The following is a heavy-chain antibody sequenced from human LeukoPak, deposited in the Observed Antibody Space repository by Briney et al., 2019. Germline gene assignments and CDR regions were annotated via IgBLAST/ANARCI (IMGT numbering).Heavy chain of an antibody. CDR2: IWYDGSNK. Sequence: GRSLRLSCAASGFTFSSYGMHWVRQAPGKGLEWVAVIWYDGSNKYYADSVKGRFTISRDNSKNTLYLQMNSLRAEDTAVYYCARDSPSLVLEFDPWGQGTLVTVSS. V-gene: IGHV3-33*01. CDR3: ARDSPSLVLEFDP. CDR1: GFTFSSYG. J-gene: IGHJ5*02.